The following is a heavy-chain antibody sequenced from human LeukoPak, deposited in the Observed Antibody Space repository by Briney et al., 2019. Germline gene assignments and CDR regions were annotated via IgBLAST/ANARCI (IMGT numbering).Heavy chain of an antibody. Sequence: GGSLRLSCAASGFTFSSYAMSWVRQAPGKGLEWVSAISGSGGSTYYADSVKGRFTISRDNSKNTLYLQMNRLRAEDTAVYYCAKVQVDIVVVPAAHAFDIWGQGTMVTVSS. CDR1: GFTFSSYA. V-gene: IGHV3-23*01. CDR3: AKVQVDIVVVPAAHAFDI. D-gene: IGHD2-2*01. J-gene: IGHJ3*02. CDR2: ISGSGGST.